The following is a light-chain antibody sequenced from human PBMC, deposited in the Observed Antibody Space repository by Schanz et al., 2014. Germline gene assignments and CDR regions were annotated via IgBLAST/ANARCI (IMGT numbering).Light chain of an antibody. CDR3: QSFDSGLRGVV. CDR2: DVT. J-gene: IGLJ2*01. V-gene: IGLV2-14*01. CDR1: SSDVGGYNY. Sequence: QSALTQPASVSGSPGQSITISCTGTSSDVGGYNYVSWYQQYPGKAPKLMIYDVTNRPSGVSNRFSGSKSGNTASLTISGLQAEDEADYYCQSFDSGLRGVVIGGGTKLTVL.